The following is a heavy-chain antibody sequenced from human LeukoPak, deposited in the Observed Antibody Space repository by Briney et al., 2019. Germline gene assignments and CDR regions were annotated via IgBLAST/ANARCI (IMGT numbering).Heavy chain of an antibody. J-gene: IGHJ4*02. CDR1: GFTFDDYG. CDR3: ARGGYRQLADFDY. V-gene: IGHV3-20*04. CDR2: INWNGGTT. Sequence: GGSETLLCDASGFTFDDYGMTWVRQVPGKGLEWISSINWNGGTTSYADSVKDRFTISRDNDKNSLYLQMNSLRAEDAALYYCARGGYRQLADFDYWGQG. D-gene: IGHD3-16*02.